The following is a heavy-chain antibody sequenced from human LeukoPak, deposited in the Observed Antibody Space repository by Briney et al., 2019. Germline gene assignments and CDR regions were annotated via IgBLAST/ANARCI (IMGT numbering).Heavy chain of an antibody. CDR3: ARARGAVAIDY. D-gene: IGHD6-19*01. J-gene: IGHJ4*02. Sequence: SETLSLTCAVYGGSFSGYYWTWIRQPPGKGLEWIGEINHSGSTSYNPSLKSRVTVSVDTSKIQFSLKLTSVTAADTAVYYCARARGAVAIDYWGQGTLVTVSS. CDR1: GGSFSGYY. CDR2: INHSGST. V-gene: IGHV4-34*01.